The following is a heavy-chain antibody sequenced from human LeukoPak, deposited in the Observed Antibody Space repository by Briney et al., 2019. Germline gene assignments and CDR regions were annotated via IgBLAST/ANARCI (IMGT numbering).Heavy chain of an antibody. J-gene: IGHJ4*02. CDR1: GYTFTSYG. CDR3: ARDDVRELLPGYFDY. V-gene: IGHV1-18*01. D-gene: IGHD1-26*01. CDR2: ISAYNGNT. Sequence: ASVKVSCKASGYTFTSYGISWVRQAPGQGLEWMGWISAYNGNTNYAQKLQGRVTMTTDTSTSTAYMELRSLRSDDTAVYYCARDDVRELLPGYFDYWGQGTLVTVSS.